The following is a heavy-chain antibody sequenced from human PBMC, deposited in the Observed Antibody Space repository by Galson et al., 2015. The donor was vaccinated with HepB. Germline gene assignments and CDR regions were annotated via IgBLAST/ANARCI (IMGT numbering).Heavy chain of an antibody. J-gene: IGHJ4*02. CDR1: GFTFSNAW. CDR2: IKSKTDGGTT. V-gene: IGHV3-15*01. CDR3: TTDLGPSLGLRWGLQRVSDY. D-gene: IGHD2-21*01. Sequence: SLRLSCAASGFTFSNAWMSWVRQAPGKGLEWVGRIKSKTDGGTTDYAAPVKGRFTISRDDSKNTLYLQMNSLKTKDTAVYYCTTDLGPSLGLRWGLQRVSDYWGQGTLVTVSS.